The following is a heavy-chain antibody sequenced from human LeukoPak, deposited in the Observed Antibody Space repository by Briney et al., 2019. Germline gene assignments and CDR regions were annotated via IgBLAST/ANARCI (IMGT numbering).Heavy chain of an antibody. J-gene: IGHJ4*02. CDR2: MDPNSGNT. CDR1: GGTLTSYD. D-gene: IGHD6-19*01. V-gene: IGHV1-8*01. Sequence: ASVKVSCKASGGTLTSYDFNWVRQATGQGLEWMGWMDPNSGNTGYAQKFQGRVTMTRNTSISTAYMELSSLTSEDTAVYYCASDPSSGWYSGYWGQGTPVTVSS. CDR3: ASDPSSGWYSGY.